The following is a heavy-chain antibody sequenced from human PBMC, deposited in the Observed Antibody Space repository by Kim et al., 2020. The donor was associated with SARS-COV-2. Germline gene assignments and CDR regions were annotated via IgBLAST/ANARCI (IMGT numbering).Heavy chain of an antibody. Sequence: AKKCQGRVTITADESTSTAYMELSSLRSADTAVYYCARLYYYDSSGYSDYWGQGTLVTVSS. J-gene: IGHJ4*02. D-gene: IGHD3-22*01. V-gene: IGHV1-69*01. CDR3: ARLYYYDSSGYSDY.